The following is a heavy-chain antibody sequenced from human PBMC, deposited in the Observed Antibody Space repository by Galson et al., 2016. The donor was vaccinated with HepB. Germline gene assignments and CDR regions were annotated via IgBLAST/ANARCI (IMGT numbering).Heavy chain of an antibody. CDR1: GYTFTSYW. CDR2: IYPGDSDS. CDR3: ARRITREYYDSIGETHFYYYMDV. D-gene: IGHD3-22*01. J-gene: IGHJ6*03. Sequence: QSGAEVKMPGESLNISCKGSGYTFTSYWIGWVRQMPGKGLEWMGIIYPGDSDSRYSPSFQGQVTISADKSINTASLQWSSLKASNTAMYFCARRITREYYDSIGETHFYYYMDVWGKGTTVTVSS. V-gene: IGHV5-51*01.